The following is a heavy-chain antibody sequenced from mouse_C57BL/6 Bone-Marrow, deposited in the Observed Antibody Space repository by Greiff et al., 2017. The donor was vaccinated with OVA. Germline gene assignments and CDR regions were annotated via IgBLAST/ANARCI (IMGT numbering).Heavy chain of an antibody. Sequence: VQVVESGGGLVKPGGSLQLSCAASGFTFSSYAMSWVRQTPEKRLEWVATISDGGSYTYYPDNVKGRFTISRDNAKNNLYLQMSHLKSEDTAMYYCARGIYYDYDGYAMDYWGQGTSVTVSS. D-gene: IGHD2-4*01. V-gene: IGHV5-4*01. CDR3: ARGIYYDYDGYAMDY. J-gene: IGHJ4*01. CDR1: GFTFSSYA. CDR2: ISDGGSYT.